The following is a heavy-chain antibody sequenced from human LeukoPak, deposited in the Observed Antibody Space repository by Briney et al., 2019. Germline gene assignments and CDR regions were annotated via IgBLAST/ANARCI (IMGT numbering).Heavy chain of an antibody. V-gene: IGHV4-39*01. D-gene: IGHD5-24*01. Sequence: SETLSLTCTVSGGSISSSSYYWGWIRQPPGKGLEWIGSIYYSGSTYYNPSLMSRVTISVDTSKNQFSLKLSSVTAADTAVYYCARHELSGRWLLDYWGQGTLVTVSS. CDR2: IYYSGST. CDR1: GGSISSSSYY. J-gene: IGHJ4*02. CDR3: ARHELSGRWLLDY.